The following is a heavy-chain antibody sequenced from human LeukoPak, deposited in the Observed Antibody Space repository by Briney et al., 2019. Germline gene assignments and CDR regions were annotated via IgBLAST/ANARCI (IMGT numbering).Heavy chain of an antibody. CDR3: ARGGSYPHYYFDS. J-gene: IGHJ4*02. CDR2: IKEDGNKK. CDR1: GFTFSSNW. V-gene: IGHV3-7*03. Sequence: GGSLRLSCAASGFTFSSNWMTWVRQAPGKGLEWVANIKEDGNKKNYVDSVKGRFTISRDNAKNSLYLQMNSLRVEDTAVYYCARGGSYPHYYFDSWGQGTLVTVSS. D-gene: IGHD1-26*01.